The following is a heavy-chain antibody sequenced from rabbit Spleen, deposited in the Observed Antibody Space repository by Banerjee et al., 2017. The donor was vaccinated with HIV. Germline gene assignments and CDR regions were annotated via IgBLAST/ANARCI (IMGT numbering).Heavy chain of an antibody. CDR1: GFDFSNKAV. D-gene: IGHD2-1*01. Sequence: QLVESGGGLVKPGASLTLTCKASGFDFSNKAVMCWVRQAPGKGLECGACIYPDSSGSTYYANSVKDRFTISSDNAQNTVFLQMTSLTASDTATYFCARGSAAMTMVITGFYFNLWGPGTLVTVS. CDR2: IYPDSSGST. J-gene: IGHJ4*01. V-gene: IGHV1S45*01. CDR3: ARGSAAMTMVITGFYFNL.